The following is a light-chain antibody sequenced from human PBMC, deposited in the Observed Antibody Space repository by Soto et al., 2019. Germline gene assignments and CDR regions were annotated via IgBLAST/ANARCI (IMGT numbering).Light chain of an antibody. CDR2: AAS. V-gene: IGKV1-39*01. J-gene: IGKJ4*01. Sequence: DIQMTQSPSSLSASVGDRVTISCRASQSISNSLNLYQQKPGNAPKLLIYAASSLQSGVPSRFSGSGSGTDFTLTISSLQPTDFATYYCQQTNITPLTFGGGTKVDI. CDR3: QQTNITPLT. CDR1: QSISNS.